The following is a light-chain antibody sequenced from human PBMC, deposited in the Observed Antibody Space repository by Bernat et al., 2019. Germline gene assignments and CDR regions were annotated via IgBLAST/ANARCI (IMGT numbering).Light chain of an antibody. CDR2: AAS. CDR1: QGIRND. J-gene: IGKJ2*01. V-gene: IGKV1-17*01. CDR3: LQHNSYPYT. Sequence: DIQLTQSPSFLSASVGDRVTITCRASQGIRNDLAWYQQKPGKAPKRLIYAASRLQSGVPSRFSGSGSGTEFTLTISSLQPEDFAIYYCLQHNSYPYTFGQGTKLEIK.